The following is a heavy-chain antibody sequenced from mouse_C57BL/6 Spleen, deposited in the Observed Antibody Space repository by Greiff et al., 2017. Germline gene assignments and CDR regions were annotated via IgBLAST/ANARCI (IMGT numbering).Heavy chain of an antibody. CDR2: FTMYSDAT. J-gene: IGHJ4*01. D-gene: IGHD1-1*02. V-gene: IGHV1-49*01. CDR1: YFAFMASA. Sequence: LQQSEAELVRPGSSVKLSCTDSYFAFMASAMHWVNQSPGHGLEWIGSFTMYSDATEYSEHFKGKATLTANTSSSIIYMELSSLTSEDCAVYYCARHYGWDYWGQGTTVTVSS. CDR3: ARHYGWDY.